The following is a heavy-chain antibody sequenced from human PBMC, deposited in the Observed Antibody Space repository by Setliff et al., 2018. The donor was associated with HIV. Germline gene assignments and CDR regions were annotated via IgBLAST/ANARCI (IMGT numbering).Heavy chain of an antibody. D-gene: IGHD5-12*01. CDR1: GFTFSDYY. V-gene: IGHV3-11*04. CDR3: ATSWRDGYPGDY. Sequence: PGGSLRLSCAAFGFTFSDYYMSWIRQAPGKGLEWVSFISSSGSTIFYADSVKGRFTIPRDNAKNSLSLQMNSLRAEDTAVYYCATSWRDGYPGDYWGQGTLVTVSS. CDR2: ISSSGSTI. J-gene: IGHJ4*02.